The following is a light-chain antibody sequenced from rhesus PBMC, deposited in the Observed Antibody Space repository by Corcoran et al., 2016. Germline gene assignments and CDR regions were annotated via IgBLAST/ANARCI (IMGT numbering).Light chain of an antibody. V-gene: IGKV3-42*02. CDR1: QSVGSN. CDR2: DAS. CDR3: QQYNNWNS. J-gene: IGKJ2*01. Sequence: ETVVTQSPATLSLSPGERATLSCRASQSVGSNFAWYQQKPGQAPKLRIYDASSRATGIPDRFSGSGSGTEFTRTISSLEPEDVGVYYCQQYNNWNSFGQGTKVEIK.